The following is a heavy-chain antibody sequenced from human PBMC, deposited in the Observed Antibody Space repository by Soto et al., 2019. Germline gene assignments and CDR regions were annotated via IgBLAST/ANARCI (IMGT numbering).Heavy chain of an antibody. V-gene: IGHV3-23*01. J-gene: IGHJ4*02. CDR3: AKHFSGPYPTYYFDY. Sequence: GSLRLSCAASGFTFSRNAMSWVRQAPGQGLEWVSAISGSGDSTYYADSVKGRFTISRDNSKNTLYVQMNSLRAEDTALYYCAKHFSGPYPTYYFDYWGPGTLVTVSS. CDR2: ISGSGDST. D-gene: IGHD2-15*01. CDR1: GFTFSRNA.